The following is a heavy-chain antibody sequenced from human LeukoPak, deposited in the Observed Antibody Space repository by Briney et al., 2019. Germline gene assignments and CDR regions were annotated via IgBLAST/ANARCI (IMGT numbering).Heavy chain of an antibody. D-gene: IGHD2-8*01. J-gene: IGHJ4*02. CDR3: ARGPYDVLMVYAFDY. CDR1: GCTFSSYA. CDR2: IIPIFGTA. Sequence: SVKVSCKASGCTFSSYAISWVRQAPGQGLEWMGGIIPIFGTANYAQKFQGRVTITTDESTSTAYMELSSLRSEDTAVYYCARGPYDVLMVYAFDYWGQGTLVTVSS. V-gene: IGHV1-69*05.